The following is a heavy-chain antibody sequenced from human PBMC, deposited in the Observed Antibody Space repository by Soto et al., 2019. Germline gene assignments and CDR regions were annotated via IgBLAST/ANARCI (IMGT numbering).Heavy chain of an antibody. V-gene: IGHV4-59*01. D-gene: IGHD3-9*01. CDR3: ARDILTGRMGMDV. Sequence: PSETLSLTCTVSGGFIISDYWIWIRQPPGQGLEWIGYIYYSGSTNYNPSLRSRVTISLDTSKKQSSLKLSSVTAADTAVYYCARDILTGRMGMDVWGQGTTVTVSS. J-gene: IGHJ6*02. CDR2: IYYSGST. CDR1: GGFIISDY.